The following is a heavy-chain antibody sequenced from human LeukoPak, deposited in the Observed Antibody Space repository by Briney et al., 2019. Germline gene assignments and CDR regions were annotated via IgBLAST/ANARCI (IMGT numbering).Heavy chain of an antibody. Sequence: SETLSLTCTVSGGSISSHYWSWIRQPPGKGLEWIGYIYYSGSTNYNPSLKSRVTISVDTSKNQFSLKLSSVTAADTAVYYCARAILGKGVDYWGQGTLVTVSS. D-gene: IGHD7-27*01. J-gene: IGHJ4*02. V-gene: IGHV4-59*11. CDR3: ARAILGKGVDY. CDR2: IYYSGST. CDR1: GGSISSHY.